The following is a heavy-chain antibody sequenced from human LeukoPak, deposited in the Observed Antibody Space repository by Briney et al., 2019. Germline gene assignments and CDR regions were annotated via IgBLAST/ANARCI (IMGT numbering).Heavy chain of an antibody. D-gene: IGHD6-19*01. CDR2: ISYDGSNK. CDR1: GFTFSSYG. Sequence: GRSLRLSCAASGFTFSSYGMHWVRQAPGKGLEWVAVISYDGSNKYYADSVKGRFTISRDNSKSTLYLQMNSLRAEDTAVYYCAKGGSGWTFDYWGQGTLVTVSS. J-gene: IGHJ4*02. CDR3: AKGGSGWTFDY. V-gene: IGHV3-30*18.